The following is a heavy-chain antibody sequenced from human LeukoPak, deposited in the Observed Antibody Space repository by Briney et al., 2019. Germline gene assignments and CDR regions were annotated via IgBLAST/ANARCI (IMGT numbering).Heavy chain of an antibody. CDR2: IWYDGSNK. V-gene: IGHV3-33*01. J-gene: IGHJ3*01. D-gene: IGHD1-26*01. CDR3: ARGGASRPDF. CDR1: GFTFSDYT. Sequence: GGSLRLSCAASGFTFSDYTIHWVRQAPGKGLEWVAVIWYDGSNKYYADSVKGRFTISRDNAKNSLYLQMNSLRVEDTAVYYCARGGASRPDFWGQGTMVTVSS.